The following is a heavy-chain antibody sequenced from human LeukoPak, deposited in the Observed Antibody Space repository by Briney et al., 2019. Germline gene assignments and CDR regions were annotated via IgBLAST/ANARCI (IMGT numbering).Heavy chain of an antibody. V-gene: IGHV3-30*02. J-gene: IGHJ4*02. CDR2: IRYDGSNK. CDR3: ARDRSNGVLFRY. D-gene: IGHD7-27*01. Sequence: GGPLRLSCAASGFTFSSYGMHWVRQAPGKGLEWVAFIRYDGSNKYYADSVKGRFTISRDNSKNTLYLQMNSLRAEDTAVYYCARDRSNGVLFRYWGQGTLVTVSS. CDR1: GFTFSSYG.